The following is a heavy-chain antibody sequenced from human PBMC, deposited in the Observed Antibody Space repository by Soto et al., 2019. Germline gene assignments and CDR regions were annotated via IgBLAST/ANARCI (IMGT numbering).Heavy chain of an antibody. CDR2: IYWNDDK. CDR1: GFSLSTSVLG. CDR3: PTGPPPDLNDSEY. J-gene: IGHJ4*02. Sequence: PTLVNPTQTLTLTCTFSGFSLSTSVLGVGLIRQPPGKALEWLAFIYWNDDKRYSPSLKSRLTITKDTSKNQVVLTVTNMDPVDTATHLCPTGPPPDLNDSEYWAQGALX. V-gene: IGHV2-5*01. D-gene: IGHD1-1*01.